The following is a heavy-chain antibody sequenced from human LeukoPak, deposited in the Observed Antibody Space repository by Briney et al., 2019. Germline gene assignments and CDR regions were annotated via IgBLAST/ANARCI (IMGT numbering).Heavy chain of an antibody. Sequence: PGGSLRLSCVASGLTFANAWMSWVREAPGKGLEWVCRIKSKIDGGTTDYAAPVKGRFTISRDDSKSSLYLQMNSLRSEDTALYYCTTAPGDYEIFWGQGTLVTVSS. V-gene: IGHV3-15*01. J-gene: IGHJ4*02. CDR3: TTAPGDYEIF. CDR2: IKSKIDGGTT. CDR1: GLTFANAW. D-gene: IGHD4-17*01.